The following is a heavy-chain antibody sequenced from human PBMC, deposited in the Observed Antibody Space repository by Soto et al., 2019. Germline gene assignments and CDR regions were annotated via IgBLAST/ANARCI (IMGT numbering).Heavy chain of an antibody. Sequence: QVQLVQSGAEVKKPGSSVKVSCKASGGTFSSYAISWLRQAPGQGLEWMGGIIPIFGTANYAQKFQGRVTITADESTSTAYMELSSLRSVDTAVYYCARASYCGGDCSSAFDIWGQGTMVTVSS. CDR2: IIPIFGTA. V-gene: IGHV1-69*01. D-gene: IGHD2-21*02. J-gene: IGHJ3*02. CDR3: ARASYCGGDCSSAFDI. CDR1: GGTFSSYA.